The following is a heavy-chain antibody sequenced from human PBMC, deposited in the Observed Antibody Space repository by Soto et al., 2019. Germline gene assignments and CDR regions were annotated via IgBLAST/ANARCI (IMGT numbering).Heavy chain of an antibody. D-gene: IGHD6-13*01. CDR1: GYTFTSYA. J-gene: IGHJ4*02. Sequence: QVQLVQSGAEEKKPGASVKVSCKASGYTFTSYAMHWVRQAPGQRLEWMGWINAGNGNTKYSQKFQGRVTITRDTSASTAYMELSSLRSEDTAVYYCARDSIPGGAAADPFDYWGQGTLVTVSS. V-gene: IGHV1-3*05. CDR3: ARDSIPGGAAADPFDY. CDR2: INAGNGNT.